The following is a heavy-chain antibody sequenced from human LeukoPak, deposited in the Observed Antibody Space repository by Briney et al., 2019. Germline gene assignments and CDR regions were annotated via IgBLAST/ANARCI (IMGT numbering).Heavy chain of an antibody. D-gene: IGHD5-12*01. CDR2: INHSGST. Sequence: MASETLSLTCTVSGYSISSGYYWGWIRQPPGRGLEWIGEINHSGSTNYNPSLKSRVTISVDTSKNQFSLKLSSVTAADTAVYYCAWRNMVATGGWFDPWGQGTLVTVSS. CDR3: AWRNMVATGGWFDP. V-gene: IGHV4-38-2*02. J-gene: IGHJ5*02. CDR1: GYSISSGYY.